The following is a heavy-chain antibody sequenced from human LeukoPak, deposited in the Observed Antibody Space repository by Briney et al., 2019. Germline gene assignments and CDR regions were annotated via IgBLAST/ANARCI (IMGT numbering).Heavy chain of an antibody. CDR3: PKDPTPYSSGWYFPDDH. CDR1: GFTFSNYG. V-gene: IGHV3-30*18. J-gene: IGHJ5*02. CDR2: LSHDGSVA. D-gene: IGHD6-19*01. Sequence: GGALRLSCAASGFTFSNYGLHWVRQDPGKGGEWVGVLSHDGSVAYYADWVKGRFTISRDNSRNTLYLQMNSLRAEDTAVNYCPKDPTPYSSGWYFPDDHGGRGALVTVPS.